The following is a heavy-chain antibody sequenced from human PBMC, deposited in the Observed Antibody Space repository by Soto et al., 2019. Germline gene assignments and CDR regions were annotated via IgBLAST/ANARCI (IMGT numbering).Heavy chain of an antibody. D-gene: IGHD5-12*01. CDR3: ARVNGYDRFDP. CDR1: GFTFSSYA. V-gene: IGHV3-23*01. CDR2: ISGSGGST. Sequence: GGSLRLSCAASGFTFSSYAMSWVRQAPGKGVEWVSAISGSGGSTYYADSVKGRFTISRDNSKNTLYLQMNSLRAEDTAVYYCARVNGYDRFDPWGQGTLVTVSS. J-gene: IGHJ5*02.